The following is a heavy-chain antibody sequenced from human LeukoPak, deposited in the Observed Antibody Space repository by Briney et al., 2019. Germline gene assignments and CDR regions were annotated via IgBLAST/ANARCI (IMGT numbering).Heavy chain of an antibody. CDR3: AAYYYDSSGYSAFDI. CDR2: INPNSGGT. Sequence: ASVKVSCKASGYTFTGYYMHWVRQAPGQGLEWMGWINPNSGGTNYAQKFQGRVTMTRDTSISTAYMELSRLRSDDTAVYYCAAYYYDSSGYSAFDIWGQGTMVTVSS. V-gene: IGHV1-2*02. CDR1: GYTFTGYY. J-gene: IGHJ3*02. D-gene: IGHD3-22*01.